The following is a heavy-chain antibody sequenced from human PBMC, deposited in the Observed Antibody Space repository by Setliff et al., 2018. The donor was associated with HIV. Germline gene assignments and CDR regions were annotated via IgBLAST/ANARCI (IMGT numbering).Heavy chain of an antibody. V-gene: IGHV1-18*01. CDR2: ISVDKGDT. CDR1: GYTFISYG. Sequence: ASVMVSCKASGYTFISYGITWVRQAPGQGLEWMGWISVDKGDTNYAQKLQGRVTMTTDTSTSTAYMELRSLRSGDTAVYYCARGRWLQSAFDYWGQGTLVTVSS. CDR3: ARGRWLQSAFDY. D-gene: IGHD5-12*01. J-gene: IGHJ4*02.